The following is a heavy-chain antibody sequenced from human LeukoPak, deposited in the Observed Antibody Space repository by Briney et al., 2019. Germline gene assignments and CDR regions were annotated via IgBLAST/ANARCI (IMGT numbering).Heavy chain of an antibody. CDR2: IIPIFGTA. J-gene: IGHJ4*02. D-gene: IGHD1-26*01. V-gene: IGHV1-69*13. CDR1: GYTFTSYA. CDR3: ARAYSGSYYSGYYFDY. Sequence: SVKVSCKASGYTFTSYAISWVRQAPGQGLEWMGGIIPIFGTANYAQKFQGRVTITADESTSTAYMELSSLRSEDTAVYYCARAYSGSYYSGYYFDYWGQGTLVTVSS.